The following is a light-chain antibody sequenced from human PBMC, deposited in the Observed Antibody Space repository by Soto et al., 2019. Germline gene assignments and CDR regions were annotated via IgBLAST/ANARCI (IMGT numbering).Light chain of an antibody. J-gene: IGLJ2*01. CDR3: QSYDNSLRVL. CDR1: RSNIGSGFD. Sequence: QSVLTQPPSVSGAPGQSVTIPCTGSRSNIGSGFDVHWYQQVPGTAPKLLILGNNNRPSGVPDRFSGSKSGSSASLAIAGLQAEDEADYFCQSYDNSLRVLFGGGTKVTV. V-gene: IGLV1-40*01. CDR2: GNN.